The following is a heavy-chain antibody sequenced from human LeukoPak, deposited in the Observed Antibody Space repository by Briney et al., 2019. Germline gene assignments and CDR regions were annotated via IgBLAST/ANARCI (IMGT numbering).Heavy chain of an antibody. Sequence: SETLSLTCTVSGGSISSSYYWDWVRQPPGKGLEWIGSFHHSGSTPYNPSLNSRVSISVDTSKNQLSLKLSSVTAADTAVYYCARREGYNFDYWGQGTLVTVSS. V-gene: IGHV4-38-2*02. D-gene: IGHD5-24*01. CDR1: GGSISSSYY. CDR3: ARREGYNFDY. CDR2: FHHSGST. J-gene: IGHJ4*02.